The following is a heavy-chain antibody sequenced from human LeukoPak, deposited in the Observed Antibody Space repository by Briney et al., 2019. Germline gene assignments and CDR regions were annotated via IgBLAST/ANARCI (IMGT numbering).Heavy chain of an antibody. J-gene: IGHJ4*02. CDR2: IRSDGSNK. D-gene: IGHD4/OR15-4a*01. CDR1: GFSFSSYG. Sequence: PGGTPRLSCAGSGFSFSSYGMHWVRQAPGKGLEWMAFIRSDGSNKYYADSVKGRFTISRDNSKNTLYLQMNSLKTEDTAMYFCTRFVYGARADESGGHWGQGTLVTVSS. V-gene: IGHV3-30*02. CDR3: TRFVYGARADESGGH.